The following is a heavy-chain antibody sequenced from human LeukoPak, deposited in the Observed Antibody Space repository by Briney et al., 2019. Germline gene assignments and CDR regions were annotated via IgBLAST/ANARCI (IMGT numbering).Heavy chain of an antibody. CDR3: ARHRRSTTSGYAFDYMDV. J-gene: IGHJ6*03. V-gene: IGHV4-38-2*01. CDR1: GYSISSGYY. CDR2: MYHSGST. Sequence: SETLSLTCAVSGYSISSGYYWGWIRQPPGKGLEWIGSMYHSGSTYYNPSLKSRVTISVDTSENQFSLKLTSVTAADTAVYFCARHRRSTTSGYAFDYMDVWGKGTTVTVSS. D-gene: IGHD5-12*01.